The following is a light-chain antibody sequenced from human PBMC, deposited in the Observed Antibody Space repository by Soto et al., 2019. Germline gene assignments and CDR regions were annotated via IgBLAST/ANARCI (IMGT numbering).Light chain of an antibody. V-gene: IGLV2-11*01. CDR1: SSDVGGYMY. Sequence: QSALTQPRSVSGSPGQSVTISCTGTSSDVGGYMYVSWYQQHPGKAPKLMIYDVTKRPSGVPDRFSGSKSGNTASLTISGLQAEDEADYYCCSYADNYPVVFGGGTKLTVL. CDR3: CSYADNYPVV. J-gene: IGLJ2*01. CDR2: DVT.